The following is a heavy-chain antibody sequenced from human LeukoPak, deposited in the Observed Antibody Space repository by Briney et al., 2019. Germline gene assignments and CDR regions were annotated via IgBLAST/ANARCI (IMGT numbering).Heavy chain of an antibody. J-gene: IGHJ4*02. Sequence: PSETLSLTCAVYGGSFSGYYWSWIRQPPGKGLEWIGYIYHSGSTYYNPSLKSRVTISVDRSKNQFSLKLSSVTAADTAVYYCARVRPDYGDYVWYFDYWGQGTLVTVSS. CDR3: ARVRPDYGDYVWYFDY. CDR1: GGSFSGYY. D-gene: IGHD4-17*01. V-gene: IGHV4-30-2*01. CDR2: IYHSGST.